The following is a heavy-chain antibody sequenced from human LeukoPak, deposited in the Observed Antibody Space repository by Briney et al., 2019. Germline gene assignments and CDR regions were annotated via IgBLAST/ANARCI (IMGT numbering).Heavy chain of an antibody. Sequence: PSETLSLTCTVSGGSISSGNYYWGWIRQHPGEGLEWIGYIYYSGSTYYNPSLKSRVTISVDTSKNQFSLKLSSVTAADTAVYYCARALHVKTPGMDVWGQGTTVTVSS. CDR1: GGSISSGNYY. CDR2: IYYSGST. J-gene: IGHJ6*02. CDR3: ARALHVKTPGMDV. V-gene: IGHV4-31*03. D-gene: IGHD3-16*01.